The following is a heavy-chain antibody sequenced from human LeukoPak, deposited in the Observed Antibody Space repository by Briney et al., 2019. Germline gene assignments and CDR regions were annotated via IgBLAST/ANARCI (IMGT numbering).Heavy chain of an antibody. Sequence: GGSLRLSCAASGFTFSSYGMHWVRQAPGKGLEWVAFIRYDGSNKYYADSVKGRFTISRDNSKNTLYLQMNSLRAEDTAVYYCARGVTAAMFYYYMDVWGKGTTVTISS. CDR1: GFTFSSYG. CDR2: IRYDGSNK. J-gene: IGHJ6*03. V-gene: IGHV3-30*02. D-gene: IGHD2-2*01. CDR3: ARGVTAAMFYYYMDV.